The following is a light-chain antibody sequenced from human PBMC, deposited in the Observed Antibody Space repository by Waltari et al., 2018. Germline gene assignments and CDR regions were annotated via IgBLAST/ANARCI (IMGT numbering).Light chain of an antibody. CDR2: GNS. J-gene: IGLJ2*01. V-gene: IGLV1-40*01. Sequence: QSVLTQPPSVSGAPVQRVTISCTGSSSNIGAGYDVHWYHQLPGTAPKLLIYGNSNRPSGVPDRFSGSKSGTSASLAITGLQAEDEADYYCQSYDSSLSGSVFGGGTKLTVL. CDR1: SSNIGAGYD. CDR3: QSYDSSLSGSV.